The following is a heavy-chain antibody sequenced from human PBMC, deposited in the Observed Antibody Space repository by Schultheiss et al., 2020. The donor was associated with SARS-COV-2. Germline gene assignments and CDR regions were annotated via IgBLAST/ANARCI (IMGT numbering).Heavy chain of an antibody. V-gene: IGHV3-30*04. D-gene: IGHD6-13*01. CDR2: MSYDGSNK. CDR1: GFTFSTYA. J-gene: IGHJ4*02. Sequence: GGSLRLSCAASGFTFSTYAMHWVRQAPGKGLEWVALMSYDGSNKYYADSVKGRFTISRDNSKNTLYLQMNSLRAEDTAVYYCARAPRGSWYSFDSWGQGTLVTVSS. CDR3: ARAPRGSWYSFDS.